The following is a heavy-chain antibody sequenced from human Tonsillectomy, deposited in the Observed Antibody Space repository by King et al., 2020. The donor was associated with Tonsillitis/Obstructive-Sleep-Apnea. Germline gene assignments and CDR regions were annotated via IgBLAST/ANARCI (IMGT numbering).Heavy chain of an antibody. J-gene: IGHJ6*03. Sequence: VQLVQSGSELKKPGASVKVSCKASGYTFTRFAMNWVRQAPGQGLEWMGWINTNTGNPTYAQGFTGRFVFSLDTSVSTAYPQISSLKAEDTAVYYCARDSKDLDYYYYYMDVWGKGTTVTVSS. CDR1: GYTFTRFA. CDR3: ARDSKDLDYYYYYMDV. D-gene: IGHD2-15*01. V-gene: IGHV7-4-1*02. CDR2: INTNTGNP.